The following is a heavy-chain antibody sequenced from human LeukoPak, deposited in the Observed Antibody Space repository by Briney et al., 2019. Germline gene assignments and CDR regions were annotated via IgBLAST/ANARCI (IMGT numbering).Heavy chain of an antibody. CDR3: AKAMVRGEGYGMDV. D-gene: IGHD3-10*01. CDR1: GFTFSSYG. V-gene: IGHV3-30*18. CDR2: ISYDGSNK. J-gene: IGHJ6*04. Sequence: GRSLRLSCAASGFTFSSYGMHWVRQAPPKGPDWVAAISYDGSNKYYADSVKGRFTISRDNSKNTLYVQRNSLRAEDTAVYYCAKAMVRGEGYGMDVWGKGTTVTVSS.